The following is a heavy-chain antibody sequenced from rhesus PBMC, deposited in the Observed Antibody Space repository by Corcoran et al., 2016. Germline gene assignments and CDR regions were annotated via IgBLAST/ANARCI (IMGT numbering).Heavy chain of an antibody. CDR3: ARGGYSSGWYYFDY. CDR1: GYTFTAFS. Sequence: EVQLVQSGAEVKKPGASVKVSCTVSGYTFTAFSMHWVRQDPGKGLEWMGGVDHVYGEIINEEKVQGRVTMTEDTSTDTAYMELSSLRAEDTAVYYCARGGYSSGWYYFDYWGQGVLVTVSS. CDR2: VDHVYGEI. V-gene: IGHV1-156*01. D-gene: IGHD6-31*01. J-gene: IGHJ4*01.